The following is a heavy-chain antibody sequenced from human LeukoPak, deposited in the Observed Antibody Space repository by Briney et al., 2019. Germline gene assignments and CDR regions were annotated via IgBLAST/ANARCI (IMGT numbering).Heavy chain of an antibody. CDR2: LYNDGRS. D-gene: IGHD2/OR15-2a*01. V-gene: IGHV3-53*04. J-gene: IGHJ4*02. CDR1: GFTVTSIY. CDR3: ARVPLHPNISSFDY. Sequence: GGSLRLSCAASGFTVTSIYMSGVRQAPGKGLEWVSVLYNDGRSFYGDSVKGRFIISRHNSENTLYRQMSSLRPEDTAVYYCARVPLHPNISSFDYWGQGTLVTVSS.